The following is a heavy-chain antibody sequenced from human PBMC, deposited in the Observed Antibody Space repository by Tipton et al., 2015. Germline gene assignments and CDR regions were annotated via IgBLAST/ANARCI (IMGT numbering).Heavy chain of an antibody. CDR3: ARDGYNSNYFDY. V-gene: IGHV4-31*03. Sequence: LACTVSGGAITSDGFYWSWIRQHPGKGLEWIGYIFYTGSTYYNPSLKSRATLSVDTSKNQFSLKLSSVTAADTAVYYCARDGYNSNYFDYWGQGTLVTVSS. CDR1: GGAITSDGFY. CDR2: IFYTGST. J-gene: IGHJ4*02. D-gene: IGHD5-24*01.